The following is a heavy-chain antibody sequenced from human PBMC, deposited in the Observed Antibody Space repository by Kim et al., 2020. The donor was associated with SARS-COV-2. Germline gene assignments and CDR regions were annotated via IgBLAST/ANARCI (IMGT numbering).Heavy chain of an antibody. V-gene: IGHV1-18*01. D-gene: IGHD3-22*01. Sequence: LQGRVTMTTDTSTSTAYMELRSLRSDDTAVYYCARVMYYDSSGYYHGFDYWGQGTLVTVSS. CDR3: ARVMYYDSSGYYHGFDY. J-gene: IGHJ4*02.